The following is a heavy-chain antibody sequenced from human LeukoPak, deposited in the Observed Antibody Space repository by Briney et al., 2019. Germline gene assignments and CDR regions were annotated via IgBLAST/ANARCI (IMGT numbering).Heavy chain of an antibody. CDR1: GYSISSGYY. CDR2: IYYSGST. D-gene: IGHD6-13*01. Sequence: PSETLSLTCTVSGYSISSGYYWGWIRQPPGKGLEWIGYIYYSGSTNYNPSLKSRVTISVDTSKNQFSLKLSSVTAADTAVYYCARIPIAAARHYYYYYMDVWGKGTTVTVSS. J-gene: IGHJ6*03. CDR3: ARIPIAAARHYYYYYMDV. V-gene: IGHV4-61*01.